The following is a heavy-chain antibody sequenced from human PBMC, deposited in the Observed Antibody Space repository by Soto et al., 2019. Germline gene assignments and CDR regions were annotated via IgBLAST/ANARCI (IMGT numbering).Heavy chain of an antibody. CDR2: IIPIFGTA. J-gene: IGHJ4*02. CDR1: GGTFSSYA. CDR3: ARDNQGRIVVVPAALDY. Sequence: VKVSCKASGGTFSSYAISWVRQAPGRGLEWMGGIIPIFGTANYAQKFQGRVTITADESTSTAYMELSSLRSEDTAVYYCARDNQGRIVVVPAALDYWGQGTLVTVSS. D-gene: IGHD2-2*01. V-gene: IGHV1-69*13.